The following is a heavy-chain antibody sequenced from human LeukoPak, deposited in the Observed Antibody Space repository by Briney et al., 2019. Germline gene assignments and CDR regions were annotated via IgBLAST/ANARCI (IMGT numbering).Heavy chain of an antibody. Sequence: SETLSLTCTVSGGSISSSSYSWDWIRQPPGKGLEWIGNIYYSGSTYYNPSLKSRVTTSVDTSKNQFSLKLSSVTAADTAVYYCARRSYYDSSFDYWGQGTLVTVSS. D-gene: IGHD3-22*01. J-gene: IGHJ4*02. CDR2: IYYSGST. V-gene: IGHV4-39*01. CDR1: GGSISSSSYS. CDR3: ARRSYYDSSFDY.